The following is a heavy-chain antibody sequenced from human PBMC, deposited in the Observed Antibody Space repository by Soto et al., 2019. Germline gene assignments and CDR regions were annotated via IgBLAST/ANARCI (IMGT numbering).Heavy chain of an antibody. J-gene: IGHJ4*02. Sequence: QVQLVESGGGVVQPGRSLRLSCAASGFTFSSYGMHWVRQAPGKGLEWVAVISYDGSNKYYADSVKGRFTISRDNSKNTLYLQMNSLRAEDTAVYDCAKDGGREYYFDYWGQGTLVTVSS. CDR3: AKDGGREYYFDY. V-gene: IGHV3-30*18. CDR2: ISYDGSNK. D-gene: IGHD3-10*01. CDR1: GFTFSSYG.